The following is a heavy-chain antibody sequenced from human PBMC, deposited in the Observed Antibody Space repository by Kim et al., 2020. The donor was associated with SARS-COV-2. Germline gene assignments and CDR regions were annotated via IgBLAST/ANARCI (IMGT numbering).Heavy chain of an antibody. CDR3: ARGVYYGSGRPYFDY. J-gene: IGHJ4*02. CDR2: IYYSGGT. Sequence: SETLSLTCTVSGGSIITYYWSWIRQPPGKGLEYIGNIYYSGGTNYNPSLKSRVTISVDTSKNQFSLRLSSVTAADTALYYCARGVYYGSGRPYFDYWGQGTLVTVSS. CDR1: GGSIITYY. V-gene: IGHV4-59*01. D-gene: IGHD3-10*01.